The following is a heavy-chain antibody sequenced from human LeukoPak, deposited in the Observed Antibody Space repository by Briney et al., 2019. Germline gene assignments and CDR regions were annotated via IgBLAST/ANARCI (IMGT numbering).Heavy chain of an antibody. Sequence: SVKVSCKSSGGTFSSYAISWVRQAPGQGLEWMGRIIPILGIANYAQKFQGRVTITADKSTGTAYMELSSLRSEDTAAYYCARIAGNDAFDIWGQGTMVTVSS. V-gene: IGHV1-69*04. CDR1: GGTFSSYA. CDR2: IIPILGIA. J-gene: IGHJ3*02. CDR3: ARIAGNDAFDI. D-gene: IGHD1-20*01.